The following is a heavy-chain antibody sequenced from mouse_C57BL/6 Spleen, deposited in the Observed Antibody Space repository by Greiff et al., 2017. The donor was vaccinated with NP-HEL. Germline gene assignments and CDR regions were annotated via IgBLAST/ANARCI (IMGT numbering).Heavy chain of an antibody. CDR3: AREGANGGYFDY. CDR2: ISSGSSTI. D-gene: IGHD4-1*01. Sequence: EVQGVESGGGLVKPGGSLKLSCAASGFTFSDYGMHWVRQAPEKGLEWVAYISSGSSTIYYADTVKGRCTISRDNAKNTLVLQMTSLRSEETDMYYCAREGANGGYFDYWGQGTTLTVSS. J-gene: IGHJ2*01. V-gene: IGHV5-17*01. CDR1: GFTFSDYG.